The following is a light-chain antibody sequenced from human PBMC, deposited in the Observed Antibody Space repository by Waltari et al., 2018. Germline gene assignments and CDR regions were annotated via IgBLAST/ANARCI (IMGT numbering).Light chain of an antibody. V-gene: IGKV3-11*01. CDR2: GAS. J-gene: IGKJ2*01. CDR1: QSFSSY. Sequence: LSCRASQSFSSYLAWYQLNPGQAPRLLIYGASNRATGIPARFSGSASGTDFTLTINSLEPEDFAVYYCLQSSNWYTFGQGTKLEIK. CDR3: LQSSNWYT.